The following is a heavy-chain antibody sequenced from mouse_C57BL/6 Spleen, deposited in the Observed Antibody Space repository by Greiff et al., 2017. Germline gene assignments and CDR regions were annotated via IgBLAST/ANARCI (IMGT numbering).Heavy chain of an antibody. CDR1: GFSFNTYA. Sequence: EVKLVESGGGLVQPKGSLKLSCAASGFSFNTYAMNWVRQAPGKGLEWVARIRSKSNNYATYYADSVKDRFTISRDDSESMLYLQMNNLKTEDTAMYYCVRHRVWYYAMDYWGQGTSVTVSS. J-gene: IGHJ4*01. D-gene: IGHD2-10*02. V-gene: IGHV10-1*01. CDR2: IRSKSNNYAT. CDR3: VRHRVWYYAMDY.